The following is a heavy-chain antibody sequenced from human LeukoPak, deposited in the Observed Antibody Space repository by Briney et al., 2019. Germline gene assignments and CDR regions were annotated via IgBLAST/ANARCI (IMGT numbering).Heavy chain of an antibody. D-gene: IGHD1-26*01. CDR1: GFTFSSYS. J-gene: IGHJ6*02. CDR2: ISSSSSYI. CDR3: ARDTHYSGSPYGMDV. Sequence: GGSLRLSCAASGFTFSSYSMNWVRQAPGKGLEWVSSISSSSSYIYYADSVKGRFTISRDNAKNSLYLQMNSLRAEDTAVYYCARDTHYSGSPYGMDVWGQGTTVTVSS. V-gene: IGHV3-21*01.